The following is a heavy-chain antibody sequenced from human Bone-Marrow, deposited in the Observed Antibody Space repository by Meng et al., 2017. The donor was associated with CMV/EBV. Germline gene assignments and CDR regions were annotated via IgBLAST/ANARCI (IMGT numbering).Heavy chain of an antibody. CDR1: GGSFSGYY. V-gene: IGHV4-34*01. Sequence: SETLSLTCAVYGGSFSGYYWSWIRQPPGKGLEWIGEINHSGSTNYNPSLKSRVTMSVDTSKNQFSLKLSSVTAADTAVYYCARVLDFWSGYYFDYWGQGTLVTVSS. J-gene: IGHJ4*02. D-gene: IGHD3-3*01. CDR3: ARVLDFWSGYYFDY. CDR2: INHSGST.